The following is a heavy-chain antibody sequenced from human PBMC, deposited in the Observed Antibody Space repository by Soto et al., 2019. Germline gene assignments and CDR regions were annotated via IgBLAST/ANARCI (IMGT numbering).Heavy chain of an antibody. CDR1: GGAISSYA. J-gene: IGHJ1*01. Sequence: ASVKVSCKAIGGAISSYAISWVRQAPGQGLEWMGGIIPDSGTTTYAQKFQARVTITADESTTSAYMQLSSLRSEDTAVCYCARGPAVDVGPTYFDHWG. D-gene: IGHD1-26*01. V-gene: IGHV1-69*13. CDR2: IIPDSGTT. CDR3: ARGPAVDVGPTYFDH.